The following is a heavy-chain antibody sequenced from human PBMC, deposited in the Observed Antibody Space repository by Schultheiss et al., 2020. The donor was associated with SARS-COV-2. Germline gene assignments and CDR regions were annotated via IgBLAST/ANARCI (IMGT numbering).Heavy chain of an antibody. CDR3: AKGPGYGVSQYYFDY. Sequence: GGSLRLSCAASGFTFSDYYMTWVRQAPGKGLEYVSAISSNGGSTYYADSVKGRFTISRDNSKNTLYLQMNSLRAEDTAVYYCAKGPGYGVSQYYFDYWGQGTLVTVSS. CDR1: GFTFSDYY. J-gene: IGHJ4*02. V-gene: IGHV3-64*04. CDR2: ISSNGGST. D-gene: IGHD4-17*01.